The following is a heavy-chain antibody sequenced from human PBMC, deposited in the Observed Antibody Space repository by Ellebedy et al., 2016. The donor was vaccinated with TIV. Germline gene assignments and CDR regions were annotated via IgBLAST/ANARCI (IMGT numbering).Heavy chain of an antibody. V-gene: IGHV3-48*04. J-gene: IGHJ4*02. CDR1: GVTFSSYS. CDR2: ISRSGSTK. Sequence: GESLKISCAASGVTFSSYSMNWVRQAPGKGLGWVSYISRSGSTKFYADSVMGRFTISRDNAKNSLYLQLNNLRAEDTAVYYCASGDGVVWGQGTLVTVSS. CDR3: ASGDGVV. D-gene: IGHD1-26*01.